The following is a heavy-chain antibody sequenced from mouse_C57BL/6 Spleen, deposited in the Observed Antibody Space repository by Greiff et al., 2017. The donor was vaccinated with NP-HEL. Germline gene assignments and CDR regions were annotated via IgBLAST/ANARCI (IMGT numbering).Heavy chain of an antibody. D-gene: IGHD2-4*01. Sequence: QVQLQQPGAELVRPGSSVKLSCKASGYTFTSYWMHWVKQRPIQGLEWIGNIDPSDSETHYNQKFKDKATLTVDKSSSTAYMQLSSLTSEDCAVYYCASGFYDYDGGAWFAYWGQGTLVTASA. CDR3: ASGFYDYDGGAWFAY. CDR1: GYTFTSYW. CDR2: IDPSDSET. J-gene: IGHJ3*01. V-gene: IGHV1-52*01.